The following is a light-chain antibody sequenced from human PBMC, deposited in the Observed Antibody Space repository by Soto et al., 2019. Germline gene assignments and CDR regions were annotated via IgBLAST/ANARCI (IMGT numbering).Light chain of an antibody. V-gene: IGLV2-14*01. CDR2: EVS. CDR1: SGDVGDYKY. CDR3: SSYTARSTHV. Sequence: QSALAQPASVSGSPGQSITLSCTGTSGDVGDYKYVSWYQQHPGKAPKVMIYEVSNRPSGVSNRFSGSKSGNTASLTISGLQAEDEADYYCSSYTARSTHVFGTGTKVTVL. J-gene: IGLJ1*01.